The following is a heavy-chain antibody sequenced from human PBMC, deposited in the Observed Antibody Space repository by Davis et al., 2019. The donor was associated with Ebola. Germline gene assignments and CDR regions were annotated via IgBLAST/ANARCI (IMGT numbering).Heavy chain of an antibody. CDR2: IYYSGST. Sequence: SETLSLTCTVSGGSISSSSYYWGWIRQPPGKGLEWIGSIYYSGSTYYNPSLKSRVTISVDTSKYQFSLKLSSVTAADTAVYYCARDTAMVSSRYYYYGMDVWGQGTTVTVSS. V-gene: IGHV4-39*02. D-gene: IGHD5-18*01. CDR1: GGSISSSSYY. CDR3: ARDTAMVSSRYYYYGMDV. J-gene: IGHJ6*02.